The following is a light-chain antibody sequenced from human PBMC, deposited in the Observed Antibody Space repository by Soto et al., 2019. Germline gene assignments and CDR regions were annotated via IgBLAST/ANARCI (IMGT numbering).Light chain of an antibody. CDR2: GAS. Sequence: EIVLTQSPGTLSLSPGERATLSCRASQSVSSSYLAWYQQKPGQAPRLLIYGASSSATGIPDRFSGSGSGTDFTLTISSLEPEDFAVYYCPQYGSSPWTFGQGTKVEIK. V-gene: IGKV3-20*01. CDR3: PQYGSSPWT. J-gene: IGKJ1*01. CDR1: QSVSSSY.